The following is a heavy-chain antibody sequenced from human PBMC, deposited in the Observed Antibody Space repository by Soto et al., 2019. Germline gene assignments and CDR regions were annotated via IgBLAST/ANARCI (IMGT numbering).Heavy chain of an antibody. J-gene: IGHJ6*03. V-gene: IGHV3-33*01. CDR3: AREYINSGYDLDYYYYYMDV. Sequence: QVQLVESGGGVVQPGRSLRLSCAASGFTFSSYGMHWVRQAPGKGLEWVAVIWYDGSNKYYADSVKGRFTISRDNSKNTLYLKMNSLRAEDTAVYYCAREYINSGYDLDYYYYYMDVWGKGTTVTVSS. CDR1: GFTFSSYG. D-gene: IGHD5-12*01. CDR2: IWYDGSNK.